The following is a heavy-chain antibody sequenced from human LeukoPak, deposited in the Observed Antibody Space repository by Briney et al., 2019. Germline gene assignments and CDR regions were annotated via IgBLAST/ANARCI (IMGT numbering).Heavy chain of an antibody. J-gene: IGHJ3*01. CDR1: GYTFTSYD. CDR3: ARVDSGHDYGPS. D-gene: IGHD5-12*01. Sequence: VASVKVSCKASGYTFTSYDINWVRQATGQGLEWMGRINPNSGDTDYAQKFQGRVIMTRDTSISTAYMEVSRLGFDDTAVYYCARVDSGHDYGPSWGQGTTVTVSS. V-gene: IGHV1-2*06. CDR2: INPNSGDT.